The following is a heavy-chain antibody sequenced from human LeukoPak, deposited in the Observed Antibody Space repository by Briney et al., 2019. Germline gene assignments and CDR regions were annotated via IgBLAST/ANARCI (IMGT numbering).Heavy chain of an antibody. Sequence: QSSETLSLTCTVSGGSISSCYWSWIRQPAGKGLEWIGRIYTSGSTNYNPSLKSRVTMSVDTSKNQFSLKLSSVTAADTAVYYCARDMGIAVARNWFDPWGQGTLVTVSS. CDR1: GGSISSCY. V-gene: IGHV4-4*07. CDR2: IYTSGST. CDR3: ARDMGIAVARNWFDP. J-gene: IGHJ5*02. D-gene: IGHD6-19*01.